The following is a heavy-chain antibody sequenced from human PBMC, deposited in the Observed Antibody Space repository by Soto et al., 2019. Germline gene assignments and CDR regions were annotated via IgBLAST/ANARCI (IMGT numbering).Heavy chain of an antibody. CDR3: ARDVVTAANGAFDI. Sequence: EVQLVESGGGLVKPGGSLRLSCAASGFTFSSYSMNWVRQAPGKGLEWVSSISSSSSYIYYADSVKGRFTISRDNAKNSLYLQMNSLRAEDTAAYYCARDVVTAANGAFDIWGQGTMVTVSS. V-gene: IGHV3-21*01. D-gene: IGHD2-21*02. CDR1: GFTFSSYS. CDR2: ISSSSSYI. J-gene: IGHJ3*02.